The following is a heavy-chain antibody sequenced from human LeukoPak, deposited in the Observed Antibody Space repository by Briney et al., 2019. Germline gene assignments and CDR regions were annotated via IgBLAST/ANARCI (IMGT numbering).Heavy chain of an antibody. CDR2: MNPNSGNT. CDR1: GYTFTSYD. V-gene: IGHV1-8*01. Sequence: ASVKVSCRASGYTFTSYDINWVRQATGQGLEWMGWMNPNSGNTGYAQKFQGRVTMTRNTSISTAYMELSSLRSEDTAVYYCVRDEKGVYNFDYWGQGTLVTVSS. J-gene: IGHJ4*02. D-gene: IGHD5/OR15-5a*01. CDR3: VRDEKGVYNFDY.